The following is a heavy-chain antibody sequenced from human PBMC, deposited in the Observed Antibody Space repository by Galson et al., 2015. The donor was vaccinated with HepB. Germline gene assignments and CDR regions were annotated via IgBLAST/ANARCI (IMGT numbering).Heavy chain of an antibody. CDR3: ARGRGEYCGGDCALDY. V-gene: IGHV1-3*01. D-gene: IGHD2-21*02. Sequence: SVKVSCKASGYTFTSYAMHWVRQAPGQRLEWMGWINAGNGNTKYSQKFQGRVTITRDTSASTAYMELSSLRSEDTAVYYCARGRGEYCGGDCALDYWGQGSLVTVSS. J-gene: IGHJ4*02. CDR2: INAGNGNT. CDR1: GYTFTSYA.